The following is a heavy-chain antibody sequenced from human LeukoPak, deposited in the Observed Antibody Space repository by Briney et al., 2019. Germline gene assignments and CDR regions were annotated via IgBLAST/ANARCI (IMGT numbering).Heavy chain of an antibody. D-gene: IGHD6-19*01. CDR2: IYYSGST. Sequence: PSETLSLTCTVSGGSISSYYWSWLRQPPGKGLEWIGYIYYSGSTNYNPSLKSRVTISVDTSKNQFSLKLSSVTAADTAVYYCASNGRYSSGWYGFDYWGQGTLVTVSS. V-gene: IGHV4-59*01. J-gene: IGHJ4*02. CDR1: GGSISSYY. CDR3: ASNGRYSSGWYGFDY.